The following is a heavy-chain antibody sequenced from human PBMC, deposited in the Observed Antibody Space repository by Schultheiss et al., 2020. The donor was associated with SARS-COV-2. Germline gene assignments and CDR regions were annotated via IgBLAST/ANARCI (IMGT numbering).Heavy chain of an antibody. CDR2: ISYDGSNK. CDR1: GFTFSSYA. V-gene: IGHV3-30-3*01. Sequence: GESLKISCAASGFTFSSYAMHWVRQAPGKGLEWVAVISYDGSNKYYADSVKGRFTISRDNSKNTLYLQMNSLKTEDTAVYYCTTVKWLRSQGMDVWGQGTTVTVSS. J-gene: IGHJ6*02. D-gene: IGHD5-12*01. CDR3: TTVKWLRSQGMDV.